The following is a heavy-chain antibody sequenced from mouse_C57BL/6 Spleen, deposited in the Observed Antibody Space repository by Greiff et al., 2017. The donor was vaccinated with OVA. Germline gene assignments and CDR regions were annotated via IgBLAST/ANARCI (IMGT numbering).Heavy chain of an antibody. CDR1: GYTFTDYN. J-gene: IGHJ1*03. CDR3: ARRGTVVAYGYFDV. CDR2: INPNNGGT. V-gene: IGHV1-18*01. D-gene: IGHD1-1*01. Sequence: EVQRVESGPELVKPGASVKIPCKASGYTFTDYNMDWVKQSHGKSLEWIGDINPNNGGTIYNQKFKGKATLTVDKSSSTAYMELRSLTSEDTAVYYCARRGTVVAYGYFDVWGTGTTVTVSS.